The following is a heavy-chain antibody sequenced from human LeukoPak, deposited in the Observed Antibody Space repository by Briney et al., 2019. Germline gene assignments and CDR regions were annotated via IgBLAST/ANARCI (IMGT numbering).Heavy chain of an antibody. CDR3: AREQNVGSGWALDAFDI. Sequence: SSVKVSCKASGGSFSSCAISRVRQAPGQGLEWMGRIIPIFGIANYAQKFQGRVTITADKSTSTAYMELSSLRSEDTAVYYCAREQNVGSGWALDAFDIWGQGTMVTVSS. V-gene: IGHV1-69*04. CDR1: GGSFSSCA. CDR2: IIPIFGIA. J-gene: IGHJ3*02. D-gene: IGHD6-19*01.